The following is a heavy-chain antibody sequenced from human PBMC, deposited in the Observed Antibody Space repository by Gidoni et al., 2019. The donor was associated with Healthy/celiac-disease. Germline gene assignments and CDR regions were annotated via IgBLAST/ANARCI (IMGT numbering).Heavy chain of an antibody. CDR3: ARDLRRDGYNGFDY. D-gene: IGHD5-12*01. Sequence: EVQLVDSGGGLTQPGGSLRPSGAAPGFPGSSNYMRWVRQAPGKGLGWVSVIYSGGSTYYADSVKGRFTISRDNSKNTLYLQMNSLRAEDTAVYYCARDLRRDGYNGFDYWGQGTLVTVSS. CDR2: IYSGGST. CDR1: GFPGSSNY. V-gene: IGHV3-53*01. J-gene: IGHJ4*02.